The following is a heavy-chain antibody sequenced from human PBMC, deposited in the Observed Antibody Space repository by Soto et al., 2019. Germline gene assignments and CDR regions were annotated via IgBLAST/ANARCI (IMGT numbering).Heavy chain of an antibody. CDR1: GFSFSSHG. V-gene: IGHV3-30*03. CDR3: ARDTPGGDYWAGFQC. Sequence: QVQLVESGGDVVQPGRSLTLSCLASGFSFSSHGMHWIRQAPGKGLEWLAVISYDGGNKYYADSVRARFTISRDNCNNRVIAQVTSPRPEDTAVYFWARDTPGGDYWAGFQCWRPGTRVLVSS. D-gene: IGHD4-17*01. CDR2: ISYDGGNK. J-gene: IGHJ1*01.